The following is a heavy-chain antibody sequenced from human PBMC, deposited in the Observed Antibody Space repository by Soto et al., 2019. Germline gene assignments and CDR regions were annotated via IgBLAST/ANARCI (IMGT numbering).Heavy chain of an antibody. J-gene: IGHJ4*02. Sequence: QVQLQESGPGLVKPSGTLSLTCAVSGGSISSSNWWTWVRQPPGKGLEWIGEIYHSGSTNYNPSLKSRVTISVDKSKNQFSLKLTSVTAADTAVYYCASLFGEHIAAAGYFDYWGQGTLVTVSS. CDR3: ASLFGEHIAAAGYFDY. V-gene: IGHV4-4*02. CDR2: IYHSGST. D-gene: IGHD6-13*01. CDR1: GGSISSSNW.